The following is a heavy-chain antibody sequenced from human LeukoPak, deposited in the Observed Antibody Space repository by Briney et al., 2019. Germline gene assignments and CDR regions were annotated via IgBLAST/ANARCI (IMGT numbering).Heavy chain of an antibody. J-gene: IGHJ4*02. CDR3: ARRQNCSGSSCYSRVGMTPAEIDY. Sequence: SETLSLTCTVSGGSISSGSYYWGWVRQPPGKGLEWIGSIYYSGSTYYNPSLKSRVTISVDTSKNQFSLKLSSVTAADTAVYYCARRQNCSGSSCYSRVGMTPAEIDYWGQGTLVTVSS. V-gene: IGHV4-39*01. CDR2: IYYSGST. CDR1: GGSISSGSYY. D-gene: IGHD2-15*01.